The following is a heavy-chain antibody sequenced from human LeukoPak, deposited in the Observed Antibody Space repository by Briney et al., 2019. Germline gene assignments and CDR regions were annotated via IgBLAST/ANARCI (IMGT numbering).Heavy chain of an antibody. Sequence: GGSLRLSCAASGFTFDDYAMHWVRQAPGKGLEWVSGISWNSGSIGYADSVKGRFTIWRDNAKNSLYLQMNSLRAEDMALYYCAKGEGELVEGIDYWGQGTMVTVSS. CDR3: AKGEGELVEGIDY. V-gene: IGHV3-9*03. D-gene: IGHD6-13*01. CDR2: ISWNSGSI. CDR1: GFTFDDYA. J-gene: IGHJ4*02.